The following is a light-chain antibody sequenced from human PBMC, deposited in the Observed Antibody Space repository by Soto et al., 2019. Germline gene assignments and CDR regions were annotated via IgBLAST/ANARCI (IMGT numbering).Light chain of an antibody. CDR2: DVS. CDR3: SSYAGSNIPYV. V-gene: IGLV2-11*01. J-gene: IGLJ1*01. Sequence: QSVLTQPRSVSGSPGQSVTISCTGTSSDVGGYNYVSWYQQHPGKAPKLMIYDVSKRPSGVPDRFSGSKSGNTASLTVSGLQAEDEADYYCSSYAGSNIPYVFGTGTKLTVL. CDR1: SSDVGGYNY.